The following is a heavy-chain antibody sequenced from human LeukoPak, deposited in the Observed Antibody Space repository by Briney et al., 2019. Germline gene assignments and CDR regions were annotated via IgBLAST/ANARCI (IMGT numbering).Heavy chain of an antibody. CDR2: ISSSSSTI. J-gene: IGHJ5*02. CDR3: ASLIAAAGDNRFDP. Sequence: PGGSLRLSCAASGFTFSSYSMNWVRQAPGKGLEWVSYISSSSSTIYYADSVKGRFTISRDNAKNSLYLQMNSLRAEDTAVYYCASLIAAAGDNRFDPWGQGTLVTVSS. CDR1: GFTFSSYS. D-gene: IGHD6-13*01. V-gene: IGHV3-48*04.